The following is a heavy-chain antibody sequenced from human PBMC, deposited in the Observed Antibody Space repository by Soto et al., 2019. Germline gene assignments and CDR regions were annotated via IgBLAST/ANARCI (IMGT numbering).Heavy chain of an antibody. CDR2: ISGFNGDT. CDR3: ARDVDVLTAPPGDY. Sequence: ASVKVSCKASGYTFSTYGISWVRQAPGQGLEWLGWISGFNGDTNYAQKFQGRVSMTADTSTTTVYLEMRSLNSDDSAMNYCARDVDVLTAPPGDYWGQGTLVTVSS. J-gene: IGHJ4*02. D-gene: IGHD2-21*02. CDR1: GYTFSTYG. V-gene: IGHV1-18*04.